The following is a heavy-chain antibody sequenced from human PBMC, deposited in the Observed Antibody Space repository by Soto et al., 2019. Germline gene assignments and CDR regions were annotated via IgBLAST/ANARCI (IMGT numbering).Heavy chain of an antibody. CDR3: ARGDGIVVVPAADWFDP. J-gene: IGHJ5*02. CDR2: INHSGST. V-gene: IGHV4-34*01. Sequence: QVQLQQWGAGLLKPSETLSLTCAVYGGSFSGYYWSWIRQPPGKGLEWIGEINHSGSTNYNPSLKSRVTISVDTSKNQFSLKLSSVTAADTAVYYCARGDGIVVVPAADWFDPWGQGTLVTVSS. D-gene: IGHD2-2*01. CDR1: GGSFSGYY.